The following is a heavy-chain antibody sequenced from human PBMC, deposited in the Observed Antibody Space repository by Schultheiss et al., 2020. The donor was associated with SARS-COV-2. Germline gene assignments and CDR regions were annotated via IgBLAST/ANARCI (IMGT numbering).Heavy chain of an antibody. J-gene: IGHJ4*02. CDR1: GGSISSGGYY. Sequence: SQTLSLTCTVSGGSISSGGYYWSWIRQHPGKGLEWIGYIYYSGSTYYNPSLKSRLTISLDTSKNQFSLKLSSVTAADTAVYYCARGRAAAGVRAIDYWGQGTLVTVSS. CDR2: IYYSGST. CDR3: ARGRAAAGVRAIDY. V-gene: IGHV4-31*03. D-gene: IGHD6-13*01.